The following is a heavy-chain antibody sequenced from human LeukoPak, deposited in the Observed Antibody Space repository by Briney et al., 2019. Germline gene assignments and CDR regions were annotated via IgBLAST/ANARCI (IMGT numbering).Heavy chain of an antibody. CDR2: IYPGDSDT. D-gene: IGHD4-17*01. CDR1: GYSFTNYW. J-gene: IGHJ4*02. Sequence: KFGESLKISCKGSGYSFTNYWIGWVRQMPGKGLEWMGIIYPGDSDTRYSPSFQGQVTISADKSVSTAYLQWSSLKASDTAMYYCARLPDVYGEYVDYWGQGTLVTVSS. CDR3: ARLPDVYGEYVDY. V-gene: IGHV5-51*01.